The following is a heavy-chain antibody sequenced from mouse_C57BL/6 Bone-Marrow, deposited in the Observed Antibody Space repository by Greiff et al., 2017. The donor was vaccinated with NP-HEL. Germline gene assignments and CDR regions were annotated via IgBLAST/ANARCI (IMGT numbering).Heavy chain of an antibody. CDR2: IDPSDSYT. D-gene: IGHD1-1*01. J-gene: IGHJ1*03. CDR1: GYTFTSYW. CDR3: SYGSSPRYFDV. V-gene: IGHV1-59*01. Sequence: QVQLQQPGAELVRPGTSVKLSCKASGYTFTSYWMHWVKQRPGQGLEWIGVIDPSDSYTNYNQKFKGKATLTVDTSSSTAYMQLSSLTSEDSAVYYCSYGSSPRYFDVWGTGTTVTVSS.